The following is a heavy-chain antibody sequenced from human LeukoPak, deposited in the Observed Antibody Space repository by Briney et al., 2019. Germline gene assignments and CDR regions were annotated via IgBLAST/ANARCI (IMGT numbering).Heavy chain of an antibody. D-gene: IGHD6-19*01. Sequence: PGGFLRILLSTPGFTFDDFGLQWVREASGKGLGVVSGISWNSGSICYADSVKGRFTISRDNAKNSLYLQMNSLRVEDTALYYCAKDATYSSGWTDYWGQGTLVTVSS. J-gene: IGHJ4*02. CDR3: AKDATYSSGWTDY. V-gene: IGHV3-9*01. CDR2: ISWNSGSI. CDR1: GFTFDDFG.